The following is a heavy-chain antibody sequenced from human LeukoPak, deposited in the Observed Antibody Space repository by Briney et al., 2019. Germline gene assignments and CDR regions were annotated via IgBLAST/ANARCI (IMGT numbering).Heavy chain of an antibody. CDR1: GGSISSYY. V-gene: IGHV4-4*07. Sequence: SETLSLTCTVSGGSISSYYWSWIRQPAGKGLEWIGRIYTSGSTNYNPSLKSRVTMSVDMSKNQFSLKLSSVTAADAAVYYCARDWIPYGGNPRYFDLWGRGTLVTVSP. J-gene: IGHJ2*01. CDR3: ARDWIPYGGNPRYFDL. CDR2: IYTSGST. D-gene: IGHD4-23*01.